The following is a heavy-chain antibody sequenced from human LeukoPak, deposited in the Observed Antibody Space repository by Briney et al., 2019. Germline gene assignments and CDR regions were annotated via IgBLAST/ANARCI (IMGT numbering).Heavy chain of an antibody. D-gene: IGHD3-22*01. J-gene: IGHJ4*02. CDR2: VTASARRT. CDR3: ANWGFSDRSGANFHS. V-gene: IGHV3-23*01. Sequence: PGGSLRLSCEASGFTFSNYAMSWVRQAPGKGLEWVSTVTASARRTYYADSVQGRFTISRDNSNNTLFLQVNSLRADDTAVYHCANWGFSDRSGANFHSWGQRTLVTVSS. CDR1: GFTFSNYA.